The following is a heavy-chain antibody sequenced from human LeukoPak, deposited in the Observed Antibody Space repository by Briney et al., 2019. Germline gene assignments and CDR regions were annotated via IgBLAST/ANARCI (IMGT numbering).Heavy chain of an antibody. V-gene: IGHV1-69*05. CDR2: IIPIFGTA. CDR3: ARGRITIFGVVNCAFDI. J-gene: IGHJ3*02. CDR1: GGTFSSYA. Sequence: SVKVSCKASGGTFSSYAISWVRQAPGQGLEWMGGIIPIFGTANYAQKFQGRVTITTDESTSTAYMELSSLRSEDTAVYYCARGRITIFGVVNCAFDIWGQGTMVTVSS. D-gene: IGHD3-3*01.